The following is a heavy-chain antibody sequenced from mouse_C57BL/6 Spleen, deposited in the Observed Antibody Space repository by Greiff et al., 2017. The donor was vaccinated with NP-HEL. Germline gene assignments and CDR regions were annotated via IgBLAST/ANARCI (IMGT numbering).Heavy chain of an antibody. CDR2: IYPGDGDT. CDR1: GYAFSSSW. D-gene: IGHD1-1*01. Sequence: LEESGPELVKPGASVKISCKASGYAFSSSWMNWVKQRPGKGLEWIGRIYPGDGDTNYNGKFKGKATLTADKSSSTAYMQLSSLTSEDSAVYFCARELYPYGAMDYWGQGTSVTVSS. CDR3: ARELYPYGAMDY. V-gene: IGHV1-82*01. J-gene: IGHJ4*01.